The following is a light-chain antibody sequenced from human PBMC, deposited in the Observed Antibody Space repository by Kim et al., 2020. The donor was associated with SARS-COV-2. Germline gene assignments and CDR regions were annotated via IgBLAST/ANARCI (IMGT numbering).Light chain of an antibody. V-gene: IGLV3-9*01. Sequence: SYELTQPLSVSVALGQTARITCGGNNIGRKNVHWYQQKPGQAPVLVIYRDRNRPSGIPEQISGSNSGNTATLTISRAQAGDEADYYCQGWDGTTLIFGGG. CDR2: RDR. CDR3: QGWDGTTLI. CDR1: NIGRKN. J-gene: IGLJ2*01.